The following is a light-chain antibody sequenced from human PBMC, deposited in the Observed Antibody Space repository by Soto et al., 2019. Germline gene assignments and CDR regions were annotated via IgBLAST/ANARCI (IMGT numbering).Light chain of an antibody. CDR1: QSVRSD. Sequence: EIVMTQSPATLSVSPGERATLSCRASQSVRSDLAWYQQKPGQAPRLLIFGASTRATGVPARFSGSGSGTELTNTINIRKSEDFAVKEEEQGHSWPPITFGQGTRLEIK. J-gene: IGKJ5*01. CDR3: EQGHSWPPIT. V-gene: IGKV3-15*01. CDR2: GAS.